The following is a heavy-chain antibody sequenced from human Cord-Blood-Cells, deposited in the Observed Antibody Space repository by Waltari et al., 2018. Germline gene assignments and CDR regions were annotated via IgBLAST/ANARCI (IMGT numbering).Heavy chain of an antibody. D-gene: IGHD3-3*01. Sequence: QVQLQQWGAGLLKPSETLSLTCAVYGGSFSGYYWSWIRQPPGKGLEWIGEINHSGSTNYNPSHKSRVTISVDTSKNQFSLKLSSVTAADTAVYYCARYNYDFWSGYYTRWFDPWGQGTLVTVSS. J-gene: IGHJ5*02. CDR1: GGSFSGYY. CDR3: ARYNYDFWSGYYTRWFDP. CDR2: INHSGST. V-gene: IGHV4-34*01.